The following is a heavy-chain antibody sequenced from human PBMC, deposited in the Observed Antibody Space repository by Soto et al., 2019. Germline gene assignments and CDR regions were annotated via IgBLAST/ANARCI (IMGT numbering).Heavy chain of an antibody. D-gene: IGHD6-6*01. CDR3: ARSSGSSSFPGY. Sequence: GASVKVSCKASGGTFSSYTISWVRQAPGQGLEWMGRIIPILGIANYAQKFQGRVTITADKSTSTAYMELSSLRSEDTAVYYCARSSGSSSFPGYWGQGTLVTVSS. V-gene: IGHV1-69*02. J-gene: IGHJ4*02. CDR2: IIPILGIA. CDR1: GGTFSSYT.